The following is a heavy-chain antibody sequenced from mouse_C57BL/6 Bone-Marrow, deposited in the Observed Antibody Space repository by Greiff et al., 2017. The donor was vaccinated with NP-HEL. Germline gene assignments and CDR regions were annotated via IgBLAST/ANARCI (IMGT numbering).Heavy chain of an antibody. CDR1: GFTFSSYA. V-gene: IGHV5-9-1*02. CDR3: TGGYWYFDV. Sequence: EVKLVESGEGLVKPGGSLKLSCAASGFTFSSYAMSWVRQTPEKRLVWVAYISSGGDYIYYAASVKGRFTISRDNARNTLYLQMSSLKSEDTAMYYCTGGYWYFDVWGTGTTVTVSS. J-gene: IGHJ1*03. CDR2: ISSGGDYI.